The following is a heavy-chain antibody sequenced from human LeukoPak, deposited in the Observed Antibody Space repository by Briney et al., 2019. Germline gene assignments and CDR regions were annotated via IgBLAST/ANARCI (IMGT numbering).Heavy chain of an antibody. Sequence: GGSLRLSCAASGFTFSSYAMAWVRQAPGKGLEWVSGISGSGDKTYYVDSVKDRFTISRDNPKNTLYLQMNRLRAEDTAVYYCARDRTLFGVVTDEMDVWGKGTTVTVSS. J-gene: IGHJ6*04. CDR3: ARDRTLFGVVTDEMDV. CDR2: ISGSGDKT. V-gene: IGHV3-23*01. CDR1: GFTFSSYA. D-gene: IGHD3-3*01.